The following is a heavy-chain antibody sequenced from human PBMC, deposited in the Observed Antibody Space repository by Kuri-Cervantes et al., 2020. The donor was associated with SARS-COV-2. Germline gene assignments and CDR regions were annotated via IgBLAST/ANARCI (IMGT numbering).Heavy chain of an antibody. J-gene: IGHJ4*02. CDR3: ARIAASLGLDF. V-gene: IGHV1-69*13. D-gene: IGHD6-25*01. CDR1: VGTYSSYA. CDR2: IVPISHTT. Sequence: SVKVSCKASVGTYSSYAISWVRQAHGQGLEWMGRIVPISHTTYYAQKLQGRVTIAADESTSTVHMELSSLRSEDTAIYSCARIAASLGLDFWGQGTLVTVSS.